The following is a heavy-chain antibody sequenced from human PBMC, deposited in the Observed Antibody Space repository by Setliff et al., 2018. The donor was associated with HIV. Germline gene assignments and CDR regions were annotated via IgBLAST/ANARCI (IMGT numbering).Heavy chain of an antibody. CDR3: AKAPGIYYYYSSGYYLLY. Sequence: ASVKVSCKTSGYIFIRYYIFWVRQAPGQGLEWMGNINPHTGVTRYAEKFQGRVTMTRDTSISTIYMELSRLRSDDTAIYYCAKAPGIYYYYSSGYYLLYWGQGALVTVSS. J-gene: IGHJ4*02. CDR1: GYIFIRYY. V-gene: IGHV1-2*02. CDR2: INPHTGVT. D-gene: IGHD3-22*01.